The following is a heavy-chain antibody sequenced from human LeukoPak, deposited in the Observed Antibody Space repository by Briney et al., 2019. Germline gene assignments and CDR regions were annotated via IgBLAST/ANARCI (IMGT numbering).Heavy chain of an antibody. CDR1: GFTFSNYA. CDR3: ARASLGTMVRGVIRYYYMDV. CDR2: IYSGGST. D-gene: IGHD3-10*01. J-gene: IGHJ6*03. V-gene: IGHV3-53*01. Sequence: GGSLRLSCAASGFTFSNYAMSWVRQAPGKGLEWVSVIYSGGSTYYADSVKGRFTISRDNSKNTLYFQMNSLRAEDTAVYYCARASLGTMVRGVIRYYYMDVWGKGTAVTISS.